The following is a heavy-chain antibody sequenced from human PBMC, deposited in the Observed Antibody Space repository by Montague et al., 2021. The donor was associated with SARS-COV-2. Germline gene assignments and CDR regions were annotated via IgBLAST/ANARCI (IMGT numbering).Heavy chain of an antibody. CDR3: ARGRQHFNMIVVVMTGGEYYFDY. Sequence: SETLSLTCAVYGGSFSDYFWTWIRQPPGKGLEWIGEINHRGTSNYNPSLKIRVSISVDTSKNQFSMYLGSVTAADTAVYYCARGRQHFNMIVVVMTGGEYYFDYWGQGTLVTVSS. CDR2: INHRGTS. J-gene: IGHJ4*02. D-gene: IGHD3-22*01. CDR1: GGSFSDYF. V-gene: IGHV4-34*01.